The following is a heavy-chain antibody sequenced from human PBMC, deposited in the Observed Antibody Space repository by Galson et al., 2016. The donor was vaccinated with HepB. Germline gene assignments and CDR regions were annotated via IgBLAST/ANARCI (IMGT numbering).Heavy chain of an antibody. V-gene: IGHV4-39*01. CDR3: ARHVIETLGGGPTTNTPDF. CDR1: GVSASGSFYY. J-gene: IGHJ4*02. CDR2: FSYSGIT. Sequence: ETLSLTCTVSGVSASGSFYYWGWIRQPPGRGLEWIATFSYSGITYYKPSLKSRVTISVDTSKNQFSLNLSSVTAADTAVYYCARHVIETLGGGPTTNTPDFWGQGTLVTVSS. D-gene: IGHD2-21*01.